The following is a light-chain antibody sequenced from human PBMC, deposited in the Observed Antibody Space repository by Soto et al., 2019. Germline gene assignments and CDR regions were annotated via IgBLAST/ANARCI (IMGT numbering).Light chain of an antibody. V-gene: IGKV4-1*01. CDR2: WAS. CDR1: QTLLYSYNKKDC. J-gene: IGKJ1*01. Sequence: DIVMTQSPDSLAVSLGERATINCKSSQTLLYSYNKKDCISWYQQRPGQSPKVLISWASTRESGVPDRFTGGGSGTHFTLTISNLQAEDVAVYYCQQYYSNPLTFDQGTKVEI. CDR3: QQYYSNPLT.